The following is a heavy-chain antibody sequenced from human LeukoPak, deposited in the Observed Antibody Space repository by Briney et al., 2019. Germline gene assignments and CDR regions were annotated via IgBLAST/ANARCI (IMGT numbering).Heavy chain of an antibody. D-gene: IGHD1-1*01. J-gene: IGHJ3*02. V-gene: IGHV3-30*02. CDR3: AKGTGTGPDAFDI. CDR1: GFTFSSYG. Sequence: GGSLRLSCAASGFTFSSYGMHWVRQAPGKGLEWVAFIRYDGSNKYYADSVKGRFTISRGNSKNTLYLQMNSLRAEDTAVYYCAKGTGTGPDAFDIWGQGTMVTVSS. CDR2: IRYDGSNK.